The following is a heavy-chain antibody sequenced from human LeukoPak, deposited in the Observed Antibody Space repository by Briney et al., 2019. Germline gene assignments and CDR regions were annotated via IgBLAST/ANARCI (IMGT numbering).Heavy chain of an antibody. CDR1: GGSISSYY. Sequence: SETLSLTCTVSGGSISSYYWGWIRQPPGKGLEWIGSIYYSGSTYYNPSLKSRVTISVDTSKNQFSLKLSSVTAADTAVYYCARHEAGAYCGGDCYRNWYFDLWGRGTLVTVSS. D-gene: IGHD2-21*02. V-gene: IGHV4-39*01. CDR2: IYYSGST. CDR3: ARHEAGAYCGGDCYRNWYFDL. J-gene: IGHJ2*01.